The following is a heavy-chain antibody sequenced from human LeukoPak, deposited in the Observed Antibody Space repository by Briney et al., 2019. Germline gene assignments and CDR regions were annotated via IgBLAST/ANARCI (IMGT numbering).Heavy chain of an antibody. CDR1: GGSISNSSYY. CDR3: ARQQLASSSWYPGGYFQH. J-gene: IGHJ1*01. D-gene: IGHD6-13*01. V-gene: IGHV4-39*01. CDR2: IYYSGST. Sequence: SETLSLTCTVSGGSISNSSYYWGWIRQPPGKGLEWIGSIYYSGSTYYNPSLKSRVTISVDTSKNQFSLKLSSVTAADTAVYYCARQQLASSSWYPGGYFQHWGQGTLVTVSS.